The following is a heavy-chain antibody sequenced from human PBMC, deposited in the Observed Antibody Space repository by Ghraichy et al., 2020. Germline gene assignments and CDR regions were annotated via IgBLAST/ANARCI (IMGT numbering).Heavy chain of an antibody. CDR3: ARHARWGYSYGYHVDY. V-gene: IGHV4-39*01. Sequence: LTCTVSGGSISSNGYYWGWIRQPPGKGLEWIGTIYHTGNTYYTPSLKSRVSISVDTSKNHLSLNLSSVTAADTAIYYCARHARWGYSYGYHVDYWGQGTLVPVSS. CDR1: GGSISSNGYY. D-gene: IGHD5-18*01. CDR2: IYHTGNT. J-gene: IGHJ4*02.